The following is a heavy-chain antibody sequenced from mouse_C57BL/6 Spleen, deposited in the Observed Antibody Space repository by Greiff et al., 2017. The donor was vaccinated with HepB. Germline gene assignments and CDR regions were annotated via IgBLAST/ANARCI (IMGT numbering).Heavy chain of an antibody. CDR3: ARGVPPPCAY. V-gene: IGHV3-6*01. CDR1: GYSITSGYY. CDR2: IRYDGSN. J-gene: IGHJ3*01. D-gene: IGHD6-1*01. Sequence: DVQLQESGPGLVKPSQSLSLTCSVTGYSITSGYYWNWIRQFPGNQLEWMGYIRYDGSNNYNPSLKNRISITRDTSKNQFFLKLISVTTEDTATYYCARGVPPPCAYWGQETLVTVSA.